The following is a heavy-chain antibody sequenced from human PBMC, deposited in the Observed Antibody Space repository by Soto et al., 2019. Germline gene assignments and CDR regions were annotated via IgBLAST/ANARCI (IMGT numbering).Heavy chain of an antibody. D-gene: IGHD1-7*01. CDR1: GFTFSSYS. V-gene: IGHV3-21*01. CDR2: ISSSSSYI. J-gene: IGHJ4*02. CDR3: AREGYNWNYKGDY. Sequence: EVQLVESGGGLVKPGGSLRLSCAASGFTFSSYSMNWVRQAPGKGLEWVSSISSSSSYIYYAYSVKARFTISRDNAKHSLYLQMNSLRAEDTAGYYCAREGYNWNYKGDYWGQGTLVTVSS.